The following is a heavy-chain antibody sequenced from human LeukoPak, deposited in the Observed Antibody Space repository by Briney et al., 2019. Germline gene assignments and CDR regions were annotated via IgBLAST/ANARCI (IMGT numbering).Heavy chain of an antibody. Sequence: GESLKISCQGSGYSFTSYWIGWVRQMPGKGLEWMGIIYPGDSDTRYSPSFQGQVTISADKSISTAYLQWSSLKASDTAMYYCARPQVPAAIQDAFDIWGQGTMVTVSS. CDR2: IYPGDSDT. D-gene: IGHD2-2*02. CDR3: ARPQVPAAIQDAFDI. V-gene: IGHV5-51*01. CDR1: GYSFTSYW. J-gene: IGHJ3*02.